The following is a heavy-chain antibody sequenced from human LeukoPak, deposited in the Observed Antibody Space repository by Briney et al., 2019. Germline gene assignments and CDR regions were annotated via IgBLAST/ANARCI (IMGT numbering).Heavy chain of an antibody. CDR2: INPKSGGT. Sequence: ASVKLSCTASGYTFTGYYMHWVRQAPGQGLEWMGWINPKSGGTNYAQKFKGRVTMTRDTSISTAYMELSRLRSDDTAVYYCARDENYYDSSGYCAFDIWGQGTMVTVSS. J-gene: IGHJ3*02. V-gene: IGHV1-2*02. D-gene: IGHD3-22*01. CDR3: ARDENYYDSSGYCAFDI. CDR1: GYTFTGYY.